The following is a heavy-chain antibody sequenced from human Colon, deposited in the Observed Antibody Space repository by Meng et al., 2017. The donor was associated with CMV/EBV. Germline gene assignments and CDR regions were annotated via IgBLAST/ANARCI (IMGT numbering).Heavy chain of an antibody. J-gene: IGHJ4*02. CDR2: ISSSGSII. CDR3: AKDQAGYYDSSGRDY. Sequence: GGSLRLSCAASGFTFSSFEMNWVRQAPGKGLEWVSYISSSGSIIYYADSVKGRFTISRDNSKNTLYLQMNSLRAEDTAVYYCAKDQAGYYDSSGRDYWGQGTLVTVSS. CDR1: GFTFSSFE. V-gene: IGHV3-48*03. D-gene: IGHD3-22*01.